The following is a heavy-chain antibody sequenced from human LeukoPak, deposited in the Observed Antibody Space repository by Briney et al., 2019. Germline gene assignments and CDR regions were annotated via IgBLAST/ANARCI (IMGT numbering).Heavy chain of an antibody. Sequence: KPSETLSLTCAVSGGSISSSNWWSWVRQPPGKGLEWIGEIYHSGSTNYNPSLKSRVTISVDKSKNQFSLKLSSVTAADTAVYYCARDGGFGGEYSSSWYWFDPWGQGTLVTVSS. CDR3: ARDGGFGGEYSSSWYWFDP. V-gene: IGHV4-4*02. CDR2: IYHSGST. J-gene: IGHJ5*02. D-gene: IGHD6-13*01. CDR1: GGSISSSNW.